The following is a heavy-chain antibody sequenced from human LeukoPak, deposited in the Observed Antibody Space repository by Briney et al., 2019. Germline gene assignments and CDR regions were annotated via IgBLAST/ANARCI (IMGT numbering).Heavy chain of an antibody. CDR3: AKFVDTAMVQGPSDAFDI. CDR2: IIPILGIA. D-gene: IGHD5-18*01. J-gene: IGHJ3*02. V-gene: IGHV1-69*02. Sequence: GSSVKASCKASGGTFSSYTISWVRQAPGQGLEWMGRIIPILGIANYAQKFQGRVTITADKSTSTAYMELSSLRSEDTAVYYCAKFVDTAMVQGPSDAFDIWGQGTMVTVSS. CDR1: GGTFSSYT.